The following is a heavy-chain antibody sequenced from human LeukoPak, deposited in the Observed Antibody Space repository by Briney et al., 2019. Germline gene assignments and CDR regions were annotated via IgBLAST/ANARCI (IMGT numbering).Heavy chain of an antibody. Sequence: SQTLSLTCTVSGGSISSGDYYLSWIRQPAGKGLEWIGYIYYSGSTYYNPSLKSRVTISVDTSKNQFSLKLSSVTAADTAVYYCARFELADAFDIWGQGTMVTVSS. V-gene: IGHV4-30-4*08. CDR2: IYYSGST. D-gene: IGHD6-13*01. CDR1: GGSISSGDYY. CDR3: ARFELADAFDI. J-gene: IGHJ3*02.